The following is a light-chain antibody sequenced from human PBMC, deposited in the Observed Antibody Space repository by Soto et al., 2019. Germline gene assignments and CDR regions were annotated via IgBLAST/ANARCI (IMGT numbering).Light chain of an antibody. CDR2: AAS. CDR1: QTISKY. Sequence: DIQMTQSPSSLSASVGDRVTITCRASQTISKYLNWYQHKPGKGPKLLIYAASTLYGGVPSRFSGSGSGTDFALTITSLQAEDFATYYCQQLRMYPSTFGGGTKVDIK. J-gene: IGKJ4*01. V-gene: IGKV1-39*01. CDR3: QQLRMYPST.